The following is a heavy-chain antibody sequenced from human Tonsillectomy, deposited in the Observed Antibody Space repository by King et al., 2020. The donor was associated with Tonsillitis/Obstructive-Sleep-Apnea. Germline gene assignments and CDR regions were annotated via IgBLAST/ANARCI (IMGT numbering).Heavy chain of an antibody. D-gene: IGHD3-22*01. Sequence: VQLQESGPGLVKPSETLSLTCTVSGGSISSYYWSWIRQPPGKGLEWIGYIYYSGSTNYNPSLKSRVTISVDTSKNQFYLKLSSVTAADTAVYYCARHDSSGYYVDAFDIWGQGTMVTVSS. J-gene: IGHJ3*02. V-gene: IGHV4-59*01. CDR2: IYYSGST. CDR3: ARHDSSGYYVDAFDI. CDR1: GGSISSYY.